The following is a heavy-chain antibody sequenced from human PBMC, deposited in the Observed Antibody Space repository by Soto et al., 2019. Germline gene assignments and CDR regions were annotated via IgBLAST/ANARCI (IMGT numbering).Heavy chain of an antibody. CDR3: ARSYEGHYDFWRFDP. D-gene: IGHD3-3*01. Sequence: QVQLVQSGAEVKKPGASVKVSCKASGYTFTSYDINWVRQATGQGLEWMGWMNPNSGNTGYTQKVQGRVTMTRNTALSTAYMALSSLRSEATAVYYCARSYEGHYDFWRFDPWGPGTLVTVSS. J-gene: IGHJ5*02. CDR1: GYTFTSYD. CDR2: MNPNSGNT. V-gene: IGHV1-8*01.